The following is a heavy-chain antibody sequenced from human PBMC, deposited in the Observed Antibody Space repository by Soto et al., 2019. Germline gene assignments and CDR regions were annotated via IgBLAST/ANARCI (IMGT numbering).Heavy chain of an antibody. CDR2: INTVNGNT. D-gene: IGHD3-22*01. Sequence: GPSVKVSCKASGYPFTTYPMTWVRQAPGQRLEWMGWINTVNGNTKYSEKFQGRVTISRDTSASTAYMELSSLRSEDTAVYYCARVTYYYDSSHFDYWGQGTLVTVSS. CDR3: ARVTYYYDSSHFDY. CDR1: GYPFTTYP. V-gene: IGHV1-3*04. J-gene: IGHJ4*02.